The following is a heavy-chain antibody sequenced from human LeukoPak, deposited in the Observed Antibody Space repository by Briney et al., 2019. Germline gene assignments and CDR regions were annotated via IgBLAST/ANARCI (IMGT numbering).Heavy chain of an antibody. Sequence: PGGSLRLSCAASGITFSSYAMSWGPHAPGKGLEWGSIISGSGDNTHYADSVKGRFTISRDKSNNTLYLQMNSLSAEDTAVYYCARDQWLDYWGQGTLVTVSS. CDR1: GITFSSYA. J-gene: IGHJ4*02. V-gene: IGHV3-23*01. CDR2: ISGSGDNT. D-gene: IGHD6-19*01. CDR3: ARDQWLDY.